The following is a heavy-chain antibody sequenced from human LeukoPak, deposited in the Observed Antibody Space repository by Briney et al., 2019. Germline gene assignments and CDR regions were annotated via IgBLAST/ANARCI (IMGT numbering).Heavy chain of an antibody. D-gene: IGHD3-9*01. CDR3: ASATYYDTLTGYYMSYYYGMDV. V-gene: IGHV1-69*13. CDR1: GGTFSSYA. CDR2: IIPIFGTA. J-gene: IGHJ6*02. Sequence: ASVKVSCKASGGTFSSYAISWARQAPGQGLEWMGGIIPIFGTANYAQKFQGRVTITADESTSTAYMELSSLRSEDTAVYYCASATYYDTLTGYYMSYYYGMDVWGQGTTVTVSS.